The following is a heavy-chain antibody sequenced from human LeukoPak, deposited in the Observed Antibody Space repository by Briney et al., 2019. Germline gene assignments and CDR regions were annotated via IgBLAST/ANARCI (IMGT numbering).Heavy chain of an antibody. J-gene: IGHJ5*02. CDR3: ARRRGGYCSGGSCYSHWFDP. Sequence: SETLSLTCTVSGGSISSSSYYWGWIRQPPGKGLEWIGSIHYSGSTYYNPSLKSRVTISVDTSKNQFSLKLSSVTAADTAVYYCARRRGGYCSGGSCYSHWFDPWGQGTLVTVSS. V-gene: IGHV4-39*01. D-gene: IGHD2-15*01. CDR1: GGSISSSSYY. CDR2: IHYSGST.